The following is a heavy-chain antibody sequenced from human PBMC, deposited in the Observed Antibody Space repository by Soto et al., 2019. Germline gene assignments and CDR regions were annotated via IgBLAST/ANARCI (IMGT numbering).Heavy chain of an antibody. V-gene: IGHV1-69*06. CDR1: GGTFSSYA. CDR3: ASPIEYSSSPGAFDI. J-gene: IGHJ3*02. D-gene: IGHD6-6*01. CDR2: IIPIFGTA. Sequence: ASVKVSCKASGGTFSSYAISWVRQAPGQGLEWMGGIIPIFGTANYAQKFQGRVTITADKSTSTAYMELSSLRSEDTAVYYCASPIEYSSSPGAFDIWGQGTMVTVSS.